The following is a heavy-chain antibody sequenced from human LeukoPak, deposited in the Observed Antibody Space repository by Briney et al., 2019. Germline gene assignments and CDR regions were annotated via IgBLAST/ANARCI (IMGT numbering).Heavy chain of an antibody. D-gene: IGHD3-10*01. V-gene: IGHV1-18*04. CDR3: ARDLNRSVRGVIYGY. CDR2: ISAYNGNT. J-gene: IGHJ4*02. CDR1: GYTFTSYG. Sequence: ASVKVCCKASGYTFTSYGISWVREAPGQGLEWMGWISAYNGNTNNAQKLQGRVTMTTDTSTSTAYMELRSLRSDDTAVYYCARDLNRSVRGVIYGYWGQGTLVTVSS.